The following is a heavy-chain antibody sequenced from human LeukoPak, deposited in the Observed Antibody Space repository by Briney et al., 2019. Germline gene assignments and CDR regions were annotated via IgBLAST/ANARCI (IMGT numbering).Heavy chain of an antibody. CDR3: ARDGVSIAAAGSMDFDY. CDR2: INAGNGNT. V-gene: IGHV1-3*01. D-gene: IGHD6-13*01. Sequence: ASVKVSCKASGYTFTSYAMHWVRQAPGQRLEWMGWINAGNGNTKYSQKFQGRVTITRDTSASTAYMELSSLRSDDTAVYYCARDGVSIAAAGSMDFDYWGQGTLVTVSS. CDR1: GYTFTSYA. J-gene: IGHJ4*02.